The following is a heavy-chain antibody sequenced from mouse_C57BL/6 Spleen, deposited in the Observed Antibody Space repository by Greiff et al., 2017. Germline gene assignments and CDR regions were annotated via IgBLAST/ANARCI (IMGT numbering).Heavy chain of an antibody. J-gene: IGHJ1*03. V-gene: IGHV5-9-1*02. Sequence: EVKLEESGEGLVKPGGSLKLSCAASGFTFSSYAMSWVRQTPEKRLEWVAYISSGGDYIYYADTVKGRFTISRDNARNTLYLQMSSLKSEDTAMYYCTRSYYRNYLRYFDVWGTGTTVTVSS. CDR3: TRSYYRNYLRYFDV. CDR1: GFTFSSYA. CDR2: ISSGGDYI. D-gene: IGHD2-5*01.